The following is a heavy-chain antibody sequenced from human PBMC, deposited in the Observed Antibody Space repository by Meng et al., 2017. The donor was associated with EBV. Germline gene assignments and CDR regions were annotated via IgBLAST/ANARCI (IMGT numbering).Heavy chain of an antibody. CDR2: ISAYNGNT. CDR3: ACRGDRTDY. D-gene: IGHD2-21*02. CDR1: GYHFTSYG. J-gene: IGHJ4*02. V-gene: IGHV1-18*01. Sequence: QVALVQSGAELKKPAASVTVSWKAFGYHFTSYGISWVRQAPGQGLVGMGWISAYNGNTNYAQKLQGRVTMTTDTSTSTAYMELRSLRFDNTAVYYCACRGDRTDYWGQGTLVTVSS.